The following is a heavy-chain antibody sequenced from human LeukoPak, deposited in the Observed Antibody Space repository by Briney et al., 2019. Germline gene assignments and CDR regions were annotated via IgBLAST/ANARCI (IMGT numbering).Heavy chain of an antibody. D-gene: IGHD1-14*01. J-gene: IGHJ4*02. CDR2: IYHSGST. Sequence: PSETLSLTCTVSGYSISSGYYWGWIRQPPGKGLEWIGSIYHSGSTYYNPSLKSRVTISVDTSKNQFSLKLSSVTAADTAVYYCARVDRKYRHFDYWGQGTLVTVSS. V-gene: IGHV4-38-2*02. CDR1: GYSISSGYY. CDR3: ARVDRKYRHFDY.